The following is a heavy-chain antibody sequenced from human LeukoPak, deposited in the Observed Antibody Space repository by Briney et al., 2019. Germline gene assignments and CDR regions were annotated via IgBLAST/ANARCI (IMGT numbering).Heavy chain of an antibody. Sequence: SETLSLTCTVSGGSISSYYWRWIRQPAGKGLEWIGRIYTSGSTNYNPSLKSRVTMSVDTSKNQFSLKLSSVTAADTAVYYCAREGEPSITIFGVVIGVSWFDPWGQGTLVTVSS. CDR1: GGSISSYY. CDR3: AREGEPSITIFGVVIGVSWFDP. V-gene: IGHV4-4*07. J-gene: IGHJ5*02. CDR2: IYTSGST. D-gene: IGHD3-3*01.